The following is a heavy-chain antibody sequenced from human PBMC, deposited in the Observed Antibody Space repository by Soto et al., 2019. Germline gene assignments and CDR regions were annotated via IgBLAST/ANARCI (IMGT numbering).Heavy chain of an antibody. D-gene: IGHD3-22*01. V-gene: IGHV1-69*13. CDR2: IIPIFGTA. CDR1: GGTFSSYA. Sequence: GASVKVSCKASGGTFSSYAISWVRQAPGQGLEWTGGIIPIFGTANYAQKFQGRVTITADESTSTAYMELSSLRSEDTAVYYCARVRYYDSSGSYYFDYWGQGTLVTVSS. CDR3: ARVRYYDSSGSYYFDY. J-gene: IGHJ4*02.